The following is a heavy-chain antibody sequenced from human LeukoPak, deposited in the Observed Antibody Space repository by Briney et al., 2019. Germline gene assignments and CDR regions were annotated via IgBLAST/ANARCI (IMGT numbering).Heavy chain of an antibody. CDR3: ARVPGGSYESFDY. J-gene: IGHJ4*02. D-gene: IGHD1-26*01. CDR2: INPNSGGT. V-gene: IGHV1-2*02. CDR1: GYTFTGYY. Sequence: GASVKVSCKASGYTFTGYYMHWVGQAPGQGLEWMGWINPNSGGTNYAQKFQGRATMTRDTSISTAYMELSRLRSDDTAVYYCARVPGGSYESFDYWGQGTLVTVSS.